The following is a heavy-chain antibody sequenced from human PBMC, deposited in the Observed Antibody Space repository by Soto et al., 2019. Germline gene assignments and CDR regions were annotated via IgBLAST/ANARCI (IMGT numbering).Heavy chain of an antibody. Sequence: LRLSCAASGFTLSSYWMHWVRQAPGKGLVWVSRINSDGSSTGYADSVKGRFTISRDNAKNTLYLQMNSLRAEDTAVYYCARVVGDYDFWSGYGTIPYYFDYWGQGTLVTVSS. V-gene: IGHV3-74*01. J-gene: IGHJ4*02. D-gene: IGHD3-3*01. CDR3: ARVVGDYDFWSGYGTIPYYFDY. CDR2: INSDGSST. CDR1: GFTLSSYW.